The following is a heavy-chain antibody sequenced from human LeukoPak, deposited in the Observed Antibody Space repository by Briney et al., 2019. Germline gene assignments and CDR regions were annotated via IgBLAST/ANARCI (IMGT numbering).Heavy chain of an antibody. J-gene: IGHJ4*02. CDR1: GGAISSQY. V-gene: IGHV4-59*11. CDR2: IYYSGIT. Sequence: SETLSLTCTVSGGAISSQYWSLIRQPPGKGLEWIGYIYYSGITKYSPSLKSRVTISVDTSKNQFSLRLTSVTAADTAVYYCARTSYHYNSGDYGWYFDYWGQGTLVTVSA. CDR3: ARTSYHYNSGDYGWYFDY. D-gene: IGHD3-10*01.